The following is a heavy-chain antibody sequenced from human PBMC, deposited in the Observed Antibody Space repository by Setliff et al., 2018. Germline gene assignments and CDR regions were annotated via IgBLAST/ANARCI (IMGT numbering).Heavy chain of an antibody. CDR3: AHKYGDYVRYFQH. V-gene: IGHV3-48*03. Sequence: GGSLRLSCAASGFTFSTYEMNWVRQAPGKGLEWVSYISSSGSTIYYADSVKGRFTISRDNAKNSLYLQMHSLRAEDTATYYCAHKYGDYVRYFQHWGQGTLVTVSS. CDR1: GFTFSTYE. CDR2: ISSSGSTI. J-gene: IGHJ1*01. D-gene: IGHD4-17*01.